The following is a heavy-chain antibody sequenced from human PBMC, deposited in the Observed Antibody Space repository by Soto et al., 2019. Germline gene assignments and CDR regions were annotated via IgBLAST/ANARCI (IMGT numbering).Heavy chain of an antibody. CDR2: ISSSGSTI. CDR1: GFTFSSYE. J-gene: IGHJ4*02. Sequence: EVQLVESGGGLVQPGGSLRLSCAASGFTFSSYEMNWVRQAPGKGLEWVSYISSSGSTIYYADSVKGRFTISRDNAKNSLYLQMNSLRAEDTAVYYCARDPPYCSGGSCYSGGFDYWGQGTLVTVSS. CDR3: ARDPPYCSGGSCYSGGFDY. D-gene: IGHD2-15*01. V-gene: IGHV3-48*03.